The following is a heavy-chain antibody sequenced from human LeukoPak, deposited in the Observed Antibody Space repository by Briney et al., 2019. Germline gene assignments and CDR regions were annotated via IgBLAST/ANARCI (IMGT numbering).Heavy chain of an antibody. CDR2: ISYDGSNK. CDR1: GFTFSSYA. Sequence: PGGSLRLSCAASGFTFSSYAMHWVRQAPGKGLEWVAVISYDGSNKYYADSVKGRFTISRDNSKNTLYLQMNSLRAEDTAVYYCARDSSLWFGELFRWGQGTLVTVSS. CDR3: ARDSSLWFGELFR. V-gene: IGHV3-30-3*01. D-gene: IGHD3-10*01. J-gene: IGHJ4*02.